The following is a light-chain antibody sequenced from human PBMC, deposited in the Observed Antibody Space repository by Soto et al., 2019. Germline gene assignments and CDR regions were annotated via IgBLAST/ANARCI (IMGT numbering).Light chain of an antibody. Sequence: QSALTQPASVSGSPGQSITISCTGTSSDVGGYNYVSWYQQHPGKAPKLMIYEVSNRPSGVSNRFSGSKSGNTASLTISGLQAEDEPDYYCSSYTSSSTLLYVFGTGTKVTVL. J-gene: IGLJ1*01. CDR1: SSDVGGYNY. CDR3: SSYTSSSTLLYV. V-gene: IGLV2-14*01. CDR2: EVS.